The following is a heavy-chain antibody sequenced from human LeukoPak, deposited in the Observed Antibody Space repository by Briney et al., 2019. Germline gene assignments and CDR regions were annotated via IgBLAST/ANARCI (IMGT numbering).Heavy chain of an antibody. D-gene: IGHD3-10*01. Sequence: AVSLRLSCAASGFTFSSYSMNWVRQAPGKGLEWVSSISSSSSYIYYADSVKGRFTISRDNAKNSLYLKMNSLRAEDTAVYYCARWLSGGDYYYYYMDVWGKGTTVTVSS. J-gene: IGHJ6*03. CDR1: GFTFSSYS. CDR2: ISSSSSYI. CDR3: ARWLSGGDYYYYYMDV. V-gene: IGHV3-21*01.